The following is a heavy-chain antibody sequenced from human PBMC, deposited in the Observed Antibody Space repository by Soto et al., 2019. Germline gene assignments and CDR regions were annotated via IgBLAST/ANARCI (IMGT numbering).Heavy chain of an antibody. Sequence: GASVKVSCKASGYTFTSYYMHWVRQAPGQGLEWMGIINPSGGGTSYAQKFQGRVTMTRDTSTSTVYMELSSLRSEDTAVYYCARDAPYYYGSGSYYKGYYFDYWGQGTLVTVSS. CDR3: ARDAPYYYGSGSYYKGYYFDY. V-gene: IGHV1-46*03. CDR2: INPSGGGT. D-gene: IGHD3-10*01. CDR1: GYTFTSYY. J-gene: IGHJ4*02.